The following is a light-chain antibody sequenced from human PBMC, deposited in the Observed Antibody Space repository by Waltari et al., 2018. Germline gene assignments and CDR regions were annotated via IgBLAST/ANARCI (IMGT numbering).Light chain of an antibody. CDR3: MQTTHWPHN. CDR1: QGLADSAGATR. CDR2: GVS. J-gene: IGKJ2*01. V-gene: IGKV2-30*01. Sequence: DVVMTQSPLSLPVTPGQSASISCRSSQGLADSAGATRLSWFYQRPGQSPRRLIHGVSNRASGVPDRFSGSGSGTEFTLKISRVEAEDVGVYYCMQTTHWPHNFGQGTKLEIK.